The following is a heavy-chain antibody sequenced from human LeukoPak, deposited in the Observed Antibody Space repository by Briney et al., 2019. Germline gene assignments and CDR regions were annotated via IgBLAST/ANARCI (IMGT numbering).Heavy chain of an antibody. V-gene: IGHV3-30*02. CDR1: EFTFSTFG. J-gene: IGHJ4*02. CDR2: IRYEGSDK. CDR3: AKVLRGVMVGFGY. D-gene: IGHD3-10*01. Sequence: PGGSLRLSCAASEFTFSTFGMHWVRQAPGKGLEWVASIRYEGSDKYYADSVKGRFTISRDNSKNTLNLQMNSLRAEDTAIYYCAKVLRGVMVGFGYWGQGTLVTVSS.